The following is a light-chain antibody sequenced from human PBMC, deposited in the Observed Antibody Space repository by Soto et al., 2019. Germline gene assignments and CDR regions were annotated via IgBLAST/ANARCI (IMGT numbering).Light chain of an antibody. Sequence: AIQLTQSPSSLSASVGDRVTITCRASQDIRGALAWYQQKPGKAPKLLIFDVSTLQSGVPYRFSGSGSGTDFTLTISSLQPEDFGTYYCQQFNTYPITFGQGTRLEIK. J-gene: IGKJ5*01. CDR2: DVS. CDR3: QQFNTYPIT. CDR1: QDIRGA. V-gene: IGKV1-13*02.